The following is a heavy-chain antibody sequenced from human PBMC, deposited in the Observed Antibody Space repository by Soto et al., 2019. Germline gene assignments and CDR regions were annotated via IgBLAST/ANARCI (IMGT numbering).Heavy chain of an antibody. CDR2: MNKDGSVK. D-gene: IGHD1-1*01. CDR1: GFALSTYR. Sequence: AGSLRLSCEASGFALSTYRMSWVRQAPGKGLEWVASMNKDGSVKTYVDSVRGRLITSREDAYNTLFLQLISLSAGDTAVYYCWGLTEAVTTFVYWGHGTPVTVSS. CDR3: WGLTEAVTTFVY. V-gene: IGHV3-7*01. J-gene: IGHJ4*01.